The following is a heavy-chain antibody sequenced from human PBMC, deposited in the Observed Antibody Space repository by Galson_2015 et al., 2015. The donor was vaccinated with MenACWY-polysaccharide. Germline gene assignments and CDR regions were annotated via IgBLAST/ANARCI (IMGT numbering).Heavy chain of an antibody. CDR3: ARAWEVPPAHFFDH. CDR2: IEQDESEK. V-gene: IGHV3-7*03. D-gene: IGHD2-2*01. Sequence: SLRLSCTASGVTFSSDWMSWVRQAPGEGLEWVAKIEQDESEKCYVDSVKGRFTISRDNAKNSLDLEMHSLRAEDTAVYYCARAWEVPPAHFFDHWGQGRLVIVSS. CDR1: GVTFSSDW. J-gene: IGHJ4*02.